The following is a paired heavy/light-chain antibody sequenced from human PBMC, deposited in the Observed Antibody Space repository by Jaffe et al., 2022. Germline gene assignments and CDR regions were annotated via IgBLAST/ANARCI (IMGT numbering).Light chain of an antibody. Sequence: AIQLTQSPSSLSASVGDRVTITCRASQGINSELVWYRQKPGKSPELLIYDASTLESGVPLRFSGSGSGTDFTLTISSLQPEDFATFYCQHFKSYPLTFGGGSKVEIK. V-gene: IGKV1-13*02. CDR2: DAS. J-gene: IGKJ4*01. CDR1: QGINSE. CDR3: QHFKSYPLT.
Heavy chain of an antibody. CDR3: TRVGRWLHFDY. D-gene: IGHD5-12*01. J-gene: IGHJ4*02. V-gene: IGHV3-7*05. CDR2: INPDGSEK. Sequence: EVQLVESGGGLVQPGGSLRLSCEASGFTLIKYWMSWVRQAPGEGLEWVANINPDGSEKFYVDSVKGRFTISRDNAKNSLYLQLNSLRADDTAVYYCTRVGRWLHFDYWGQGALVTVSS. CDR1: GFTLIKYW.